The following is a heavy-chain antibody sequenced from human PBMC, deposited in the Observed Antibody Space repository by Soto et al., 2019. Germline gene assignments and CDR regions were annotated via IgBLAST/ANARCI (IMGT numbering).Heavy chain of an antibody. Sequence: ASVKVSCKASGYIFTAYSMHWVRQAPGQGLEWMGYMNPNSGTTGYAQTFQDRITLTRDTSRTTAYMELSSLTSDDTAVYFCVRYGVEAAYGGQATAVTVS. CDR1: GYIFTAYS. V-gene: IGHV1-8*02. CDR2: MNPNSGTT. CDR3: VRYGVEAAY. D-gene: IGHD2-8*01. J-gene: IGHJ4*02.